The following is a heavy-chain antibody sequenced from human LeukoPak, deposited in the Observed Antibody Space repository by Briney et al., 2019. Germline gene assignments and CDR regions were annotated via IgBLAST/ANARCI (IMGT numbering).Heavy chain of an antibody. J-gene: IGHJ4*02. Sequence: PSETLSLTCTVSGGSISSSSYYWGWIRQPPGKGLEWIGSVHYNGSTCYNPSLGGRVIMSIDTSKNQFSLKLTSVTAADTAMYYCARDRGVPRPYYFDQWGQGTLVTVSS. V-gene: IGHV4-39*07. CDR3: ARDRGVPRPYYFDQ. CDR2: VHYNGST. D-gene: IGHD3-10*01. CDR1: GGSISSSSYY.